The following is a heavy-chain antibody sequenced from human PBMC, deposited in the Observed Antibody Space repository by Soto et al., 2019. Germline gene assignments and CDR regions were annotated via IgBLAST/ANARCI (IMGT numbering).Heavy chain of an antibody. CDR2: IWYDGSNK. CDR3: ARDHKQESALDY. V-gene: IGHV3-33*01. D-gene: IGHD3-3*02. Sequence: QVQLVESGGGVVQPGRSLRLSCAASGFTFSSYGMHWVRQAPGKGLEWVAVIWYDGSNKYYADSVKGRFTIPRDNSKNTLCLQMNSLSAEDTVVYCCARDHKQESALDYWGQGTLVTVFS. CDR1: GFTFSSYG. J-gene: IGHJ4*02.